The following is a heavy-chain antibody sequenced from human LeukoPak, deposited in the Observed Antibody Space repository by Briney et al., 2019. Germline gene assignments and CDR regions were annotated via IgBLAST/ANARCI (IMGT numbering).Heavy chain of an antibody. J-gene: IGHJ6*02. CDR1: GGSISSGDYY. Sequence: SETLSLTCTVSGGSISSGDYYWSWIRQPPGKGLEWIGYIYYSGSTYYNPSLKSRVTISVDTSKNQFSLKLSSVTAADTAVYYCARVGRDFWSGYYTVSYYYGMDVWGQGTTVTVSS. CDR2: IYYSGST. CDR3: ARVGRDFWSGYYTVSYYYGMDV. D-gene: IGHD3-3*01. V-gene: IGHV4-30-4*02.